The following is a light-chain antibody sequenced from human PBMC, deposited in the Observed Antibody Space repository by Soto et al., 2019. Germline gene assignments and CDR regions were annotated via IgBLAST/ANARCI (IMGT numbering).Light chain of an antibody. CDR2: DVS. Sequence: QSVLTQPASVSGSPGQSITISCTGTSSDVGGYNYVSWYQQHPGKAPKLMIYDVSNRPSGVSNRFSGSKSGNTASLTVSGLQAEDEADYYCSSYTISNTRVFGPGTKVTVL. V-gene: IGLV2-14*01. CDR3: SSYTISNTRV. J-gene: IGLJ1*01. CDR1: SSDVGGYNY.